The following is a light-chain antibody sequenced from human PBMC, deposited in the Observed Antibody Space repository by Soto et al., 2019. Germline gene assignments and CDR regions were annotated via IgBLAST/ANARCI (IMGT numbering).Light chain of an antibody. Sequence: QSALTQPASVSGSPGQSITISCTGTSSDVGGYNFVSWYQQHPGKAPKLLIYEVNNRPSGVSNRFSGSKSGNTASLTISGLQAEDEADYYCCSYAGRSTWVFGIGTKLTVL. CDR1: SSDVGGYNF. CDR2: EVN. CDR3: CSYAGRSTWV. V-gene: IGLV2-23*02. J-gene: IGLJ1*01.